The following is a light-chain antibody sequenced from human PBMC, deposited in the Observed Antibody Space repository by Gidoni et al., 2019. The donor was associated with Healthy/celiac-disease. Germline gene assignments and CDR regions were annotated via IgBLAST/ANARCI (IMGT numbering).Light chain of an antibody. Sequence: SSLSASVGDRVTITCQASQDISNYLNWYQQKPGKAPKLLIYDASNLETGVPSRFSGSGSGTDFTFTISSLQPEDIATYYCQQYDNLPVTFGXXTRLEIK. J-gene: IGKJ5*01. V-gene: IGKV1-33*01. CDR3: QQYDNLPVT. CDR1: QDISNY. CDR2: DAS.